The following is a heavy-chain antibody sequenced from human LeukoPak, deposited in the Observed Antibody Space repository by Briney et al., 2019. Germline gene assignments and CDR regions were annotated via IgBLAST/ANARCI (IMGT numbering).Heavy chain of an antibody. V-gene: IGHV3-48*03. CDR1: GFTFSSYE. CDR3: ARASGQLQNLNY. D-gene: IGHD5-18*01. CDR2: ISSSGSTI. Sequence: PGGSLRLSCAASGFTFSSYEMNWVRQAPGKGLEWVSYISSSGSTIYYADSVKGRFTISRDNAKNSLYLQMNSLRAEDTAVYYCARASGQLQNLNYWGQGTLVTVSS. J-gene: IGHJ4*02.